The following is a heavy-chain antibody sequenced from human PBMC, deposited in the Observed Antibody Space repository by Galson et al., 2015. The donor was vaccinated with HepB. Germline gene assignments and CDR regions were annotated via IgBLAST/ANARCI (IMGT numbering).Heavy chain of an antibody. Sequence: SLRLSCAASGFTVSSNYMSWVRQAPGKGLEWVSVIYSGGSTYYADSVKGRFTISRDNSKNTLYLQMNSLRAEDTAVYYCARDRIITMVRGVIITEDYYYGMDVWGQGTTVTVSS. J-gene: IGHJ6*02. V-gene: IGHV3-66*01. CDR3: ARDRIITMVRGVIITEDYYYGMDV. CDR2: IYSGGST. CDR1: GFTVSSNY. D-gene: IGHD3-10*01.